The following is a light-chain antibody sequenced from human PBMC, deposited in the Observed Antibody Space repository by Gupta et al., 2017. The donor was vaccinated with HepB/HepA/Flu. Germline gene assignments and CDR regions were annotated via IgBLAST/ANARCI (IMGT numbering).Light chain of an antibody. CDR1: QNIGYV. CDR2: GAS. CDR3: QQSHTTPRFS. J-gene: IGKJ3*01. Sequence: DIQMTQSPASLSASVGDRVTITCRASQNIGYVVNWYQQKPGKAPKVLIYGASNLLSGVPARFSGSGSGTEFTLTINSLQPEDFATYYCQQSHTTPRFSFGPGTRVD. V-gene: IGKV1-39*01.